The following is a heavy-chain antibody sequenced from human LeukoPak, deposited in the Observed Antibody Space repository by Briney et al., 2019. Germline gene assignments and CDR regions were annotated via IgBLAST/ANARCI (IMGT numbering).Heavy chain of an antibody. Sequence: TSQTLSLTCTVSGGSISSGDYYWSWIRQPPGKGLEWIGYIYYSGSTYYNPSLKSRVTISVDTSKNQFSLELSSVTAADTAVYYCARLFWFGGDTYFDYWGQGTLVTVSS. V-gene: IGHV4-30-4*01. CDR1: GGSISSGDYY. CDR3: ARLFWFGGDTYFDY. D-gene: IGHD3-10*01. J-gene: IGHJ4*02. CDR2: IYYSGST.